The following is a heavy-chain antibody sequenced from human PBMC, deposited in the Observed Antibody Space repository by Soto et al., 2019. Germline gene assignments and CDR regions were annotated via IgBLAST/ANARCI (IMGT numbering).Heavy chain of an antibody. CDR3: ARAAVPDSSGYYLGNAFDI. CDR2: INHSGST. CDR1: GGSFSGYY. V-gene: IGHV4-34*01. D-gene: IGHD3-22*01. Sequence: HVQLQQWGAGLLKPSETLSLTCAVYGGSFSGYYWSWIRQPPGKGLEWIGEINHSGSTNYNPSLKSRVTISVDTSKNQFSLKLSSVTTADTAVYYCARAAVPDSSGYYLGNAFDIWGQGTMVTVSS. J-gene: IGHJ3*02.